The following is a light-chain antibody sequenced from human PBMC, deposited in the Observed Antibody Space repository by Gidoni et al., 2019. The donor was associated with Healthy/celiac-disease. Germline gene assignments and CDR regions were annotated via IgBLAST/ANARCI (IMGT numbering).Light chain of an antibody. CDR2: LGS. J-gene: IGKJ2*01. Sequence: DIVMNQSPLYLPVTPGEPASISCRSSQSLLHSNGYNYLDWYLQKPGQSPQLLIYLGSNRASGVPDRFSGSGSGTAFTLKISRVEAEDVGVYYCMQALQTPQYTFGQGTKLEIK. CDR3: MQALQTPQYT. CDR1: QSLLHSNGYNY. V-gene: IGKV2-28*01.